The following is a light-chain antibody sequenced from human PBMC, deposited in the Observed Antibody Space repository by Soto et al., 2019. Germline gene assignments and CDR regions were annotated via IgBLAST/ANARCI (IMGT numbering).Light chain of an antibody. CDR1: QSVSSR. Sequence: EIVMTQSPGTLSLPPGERATLSCRASQSVSSRLAWYQQKPGQAPRLLIYGASTRATGIPARFSGSGSGTEFTLTISSLQSEDFAVYYCQQYNNWPLTFGGGTKVEIK. V-gene: IGKV3-15*01. CDR2: GAS. CDR3: QQYNNWPLT. J-gene: IGKJ4*01.